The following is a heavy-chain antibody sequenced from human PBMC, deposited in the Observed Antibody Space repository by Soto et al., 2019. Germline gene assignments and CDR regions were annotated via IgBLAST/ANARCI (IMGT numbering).Heavy chain of an antibody. CDR1: GGSFSGYY. J-gene: IGHJ4*02. CDR2: INHSGST. D-gene: IGHD1-7*01. V-gene: IGHV4-34*01. CDR3: ARGRGSNWNYVKIFDY. Sequence: SETLSLTCAVYGGSFSGYYWSWIRQPPGKGLEWIGEINHSGSTNYNPSLKSRVTISVDTSKNQFSLKLSSVTAADTAVYYCARGRGSNWNYVKIFDYWGQGTLVTVSS.